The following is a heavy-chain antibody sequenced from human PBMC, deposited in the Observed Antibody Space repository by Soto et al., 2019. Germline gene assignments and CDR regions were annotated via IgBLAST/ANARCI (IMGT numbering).Heavy chain of an antibody. CDR3: ATGSSGWQRENYYYYYMDV. V-gene: IGHV1-69*02. CDR2: IIPILGIA. J-gene: IGHJ6*03. Sequence: ASVKVSCKASGGTFSSYTISWVRQAPGQGLEWMGRIIPILGIANYAQKFQGRVTITADKSTSTAYMELSSLRSEDTAVYYCATGSSGWQRENYYYYYMDVWGKGTTVTVSS. D-gene: IGHD6-19*01. CDR1: GGTFSSYT.